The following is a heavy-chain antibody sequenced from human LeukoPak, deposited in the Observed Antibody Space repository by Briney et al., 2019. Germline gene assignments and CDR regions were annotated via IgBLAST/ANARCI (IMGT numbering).Heavy chain of an antibody. CDR1: GGSISSYY. Sequence: SETLSLTCTVSGGSISSYYWSWIRQPPGKGLEWSGYIYHNGGTNYNPSLESRVTISVDTSKNQFSLKLSSVTAADTAVYYCASFGLHNCSSTSCSDYYYMDVWGKGTTVTVSS. D-gene: IGHD2-2*01. CDR2: IYHNGGT. J-gene: IGHJ6*03. CDR3: ASFGLHNCSSTSCSDYYYMDV. V-gene: IGHV4-59*12.